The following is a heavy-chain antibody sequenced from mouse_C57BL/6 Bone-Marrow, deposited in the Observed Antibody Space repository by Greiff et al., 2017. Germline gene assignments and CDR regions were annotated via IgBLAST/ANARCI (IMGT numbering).Heavy chain of an antibody. D-gene: IGHD1-1*01. J-gene: IGHJ3*01. V-gene: IGHV1-64*01. CDR3: ARVGFYYYGRETAWFAY. Sequence: QVQLQQPGAELVKPGASVKLSCKASGYTFTSYWMHWVKQRPGQGLEWIGMIHPNSGSTNYNEKFKSKATLTVDKSSSTAYMQLSSLTSEDSAVXYCARVGFYYYGRETAWFAYWGQGTLVTVSA. CDR2: IHPNSGST. CDR1: GYTFTSYW.